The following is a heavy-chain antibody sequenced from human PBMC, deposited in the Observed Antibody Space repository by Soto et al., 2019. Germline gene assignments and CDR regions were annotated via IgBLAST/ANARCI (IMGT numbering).Heavy chain of an antibody. V-gene: IGHV4-59*01. CDR1: GGSISSYY. CDR2: IYYSGST. J-gene: IGHJ3*02. Sequence: PSETLSLTCTVSGGSISSYYWSWIRQPPGKGLEWIGYIYYSGSTNYNPSLKSRVTISVDTSKNQFSLKLSSVTAADTAVYYCARVRSDCSGGSCYSSPQADPFDIWGQGTMVTVSS. D-gene: IGHD2-15*01. CDR3: ARVRSDCSGGSCYSSPQADPFDI.